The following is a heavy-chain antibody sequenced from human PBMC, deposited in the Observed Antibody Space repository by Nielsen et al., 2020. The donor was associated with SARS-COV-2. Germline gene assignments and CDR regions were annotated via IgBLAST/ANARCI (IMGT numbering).Heavy chain of an antibody. J-gene: IGHJ4*02. D-gene: IGHD6-13*01. V-gene: IGHV3-33*05. CDR3: ARDPGIAAAGDPFDY. Sequence: VRQAPGKGLEWVAVISYDGSNKYYADSVKGRFTISRDNSKNTLYLQMNSLRAEDTAVYYCARDPGIAAAGDPFDYWGQGTLVTVSS. CDR2: ISYDGSNK.